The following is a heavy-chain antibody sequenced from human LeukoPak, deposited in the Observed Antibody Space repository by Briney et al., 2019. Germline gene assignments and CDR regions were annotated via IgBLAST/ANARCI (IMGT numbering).Heavy chain of an antibody. CDR2: INWNGGST. CDR3: ARDTVARGAFDI. V-gene: IGHV3-20*04. Sequence: PGGSLRLSCAASGFTVSSNYMSWVRQAPGKGLEWVSGINWNGGSTGYADSVKGRFTISRDNAKNSLYLQMNSLRAEDTALYYCARDTVARGAFDIWGQGTMVTVSS. J-gene: IGHJ3*02. CDR1: GFTVSSNY. D-gene: IGHD2-15*01.